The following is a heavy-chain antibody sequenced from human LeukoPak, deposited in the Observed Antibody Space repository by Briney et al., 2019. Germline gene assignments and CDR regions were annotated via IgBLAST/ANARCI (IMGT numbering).Heavy chain of an antibody. CDR2: IYYNGNT. J-gene: IGHJ6*02. CDR3: ARGRSNYYGMDV. CDR1: DGSINSYY. D-gene: IGHD1-26*01. V-gene: IGHV4-59*01. Sequence: SETLSLTCSVSDGSINSYYWNWIRRPPGKGLEWIGYIYYNGNTNYSPSLKSRVTMSVDTSKNLFSLKVSSVTAADTAVYYCARGRSNYYGMDVWGQGTLVIVSS.